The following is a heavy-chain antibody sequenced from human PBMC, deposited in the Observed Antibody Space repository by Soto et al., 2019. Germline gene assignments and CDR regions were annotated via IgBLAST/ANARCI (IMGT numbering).Heavy chain of an antibody. Sequence: GGSLRLSCAVSGFTFNDYAMIWVRQAPGKGLEWVSTISGSLGSAYYAASVEGRFTISGDNSNNTLYLQMNSLRVEDTATYYCAKDSRLPGFGLLIHAFDIWGHGKMVTV. CDR1: GFTFNDYA. V-gene: IGHV3-23*01. CDR2: ISGSLGSA. J-gene: IGHJ3*02. CDR3: AKDSRLPGFGLLIHAFDI. D-gene: IGHD3-3*01.